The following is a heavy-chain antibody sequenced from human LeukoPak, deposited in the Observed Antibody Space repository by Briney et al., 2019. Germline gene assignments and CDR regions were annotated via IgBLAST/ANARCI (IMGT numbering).Heavy chain of an antibody. Sequence: SQTLSLTCTVSGGSISSGSYYWSWIRQPAGKGLEWIGRIYTSGSTNYNPSLKSRVTISVDTSKNQFSLKLSSVTAADTAVYYCARLSLMGYYMDVWGKGTTVTVSS. V-gene: IGHV4-61*02. CDR1: GGSISSGSYY. D-gene: IGHD3-10*01. CDR3: ARLSLMGYYMDV. J-gene: IGHJ6*03. CDR2: IYTSGST.